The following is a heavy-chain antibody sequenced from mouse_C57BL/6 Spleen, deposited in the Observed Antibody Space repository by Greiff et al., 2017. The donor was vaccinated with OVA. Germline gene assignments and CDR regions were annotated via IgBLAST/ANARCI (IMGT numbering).Heavy chain of an antibody. CDR2: ISYDGSN. Sequence: ESGPGLVKPSQSLSLTCSVTGYSITSGYYWNWIRQFPGNKLEWMGYISYDGSNNYNPSLKNRISITRDTSKNQFFLKLNSVTTEDTATYYCAREGYGNYEGYWYFDVWGTGTTVTVSS. D-gene: IGHD2-1*01. CDR1: GYSITSGYY. J-gene: IGHJ1*03. CDR3: AREGYGNYEGYWYFDV. V-gene: IGHV3-6*01.